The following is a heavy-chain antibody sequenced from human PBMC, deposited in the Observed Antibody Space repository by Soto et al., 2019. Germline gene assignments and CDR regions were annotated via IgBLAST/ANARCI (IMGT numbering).Heavy chain of an antibody. V-gene: IGHV1-18*01. J-gene: IGHJ3*02. CDR2: ISAYNGNT. Sequence: ASVKVSCKASGYTFTSYGISWVRQAPGQGLEWMGWISAYNGNTNYAQKLQGRVTMTTDTSTSTAYKELRSLRSDDTAVYYCARVSRDLGAFDIWGQGTMVTVSS. CDR1: GYTFTSYG. CDR3: ARVSRDLGAFDI. D-gene: IGHD3-3*01.